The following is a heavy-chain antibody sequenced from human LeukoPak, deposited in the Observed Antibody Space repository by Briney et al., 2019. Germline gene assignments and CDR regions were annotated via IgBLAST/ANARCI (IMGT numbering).Heavy chain of an antibody. CDR1: GFTFSSYS. CDR3: ARKTSSGQGPHMDV. D-gene: IGHD3-3*01. CDR2: ISSSSSTI. Sequence: QTGGSLRLSCAASGFTFSSYSMNWVRQAPGKGLEWVSYISSSSSTIYYADSVKGRFTISRDNTKNSLYLQMNSLRAEDTAVYYCARKTSSGQGPHMDVWGKGTTVTVSS. V-gene: IGHV3-48*01. J-gene: IGHJ6*03.